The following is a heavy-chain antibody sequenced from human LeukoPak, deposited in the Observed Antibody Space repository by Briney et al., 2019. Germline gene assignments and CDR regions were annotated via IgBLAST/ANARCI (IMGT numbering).Heavy chain of an antibody. J-gene: IGHJ4*02. CDR1: GFTFGSYW. Sequence: GGSLRLSCAASGFTFGSYWMSWVRQAPGKRLDWVATIKEGGSDRYYVDSVKGRFTISRDNVKNSVYLQMNSLRAEDTAVYYCAREKNLGTWGQGTLVTVSS. D-gene: IGHD1-14*01. V-gene: IGHV3-7*05. CDR2: IKEGGSDR. CDR3: AREKNLGT.